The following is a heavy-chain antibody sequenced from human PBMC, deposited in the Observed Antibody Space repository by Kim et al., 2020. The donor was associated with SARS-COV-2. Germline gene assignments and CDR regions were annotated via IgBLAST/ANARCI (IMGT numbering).Heavy chain of an antibody. CDR1: GYTFTSYA. D-gene: IGHD3-10*01. J-gene: IGHJ4*02. CDR3: AKDWEVRGIIPDY. Sequence: ASVKVSCKASGYTFTSYAMHWLRQAPGQRLEWMGWINAGNGYTKYSQKFQGRLTITRDTSASTAYMELSSLTSEDTAVYYCAKDWEVRGIIPDYWGQGTPVTVSS. V-gene: IGHV1-3*01. CDR2: INAGNGYT.